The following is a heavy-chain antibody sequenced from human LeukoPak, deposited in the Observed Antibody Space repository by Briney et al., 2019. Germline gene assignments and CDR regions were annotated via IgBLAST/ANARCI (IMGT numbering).Heavy chain of an antibody. J-gene: IGHJ4*02. D-gene: IGHD3-10*01. V-gene: IGHV1-69*04. CDR1: GGTFSSYA. CDR2: IIPILGIA. CDR3: ARVVVNYYGSGSYYKSLGY. Sequence: SVKVSCKASGGTFSSYAISWVRQAPGQGLEWMGRIIPILGIANYAQKFQGRVTITADKSTSTAYMELRSLRSGDTAVYYCARVVVNYYGSGSYYKSLGYWGQGTLVTVSS.